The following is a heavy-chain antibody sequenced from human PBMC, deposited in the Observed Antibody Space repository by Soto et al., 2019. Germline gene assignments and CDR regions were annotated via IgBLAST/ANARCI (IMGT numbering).Heavy chain of an antibody. CDR3: ARDKITGLFDY. D-gene: IGHD2-8*02. J-gene: IGHJ4*02. V-gene: IGHV4-39*02. Sequence: SETLSLTCTVSGGSISSSHYWGWIRQPPGKGLEWIGSIYFSGNSYYNPSLKSRVIISVDTSNNQFSLRLSSATAADTAVYYCARDKITGLFDYWGQGTLVTVSS. CDR2: IYFSGNS. CDR1: GGSISSSHY.